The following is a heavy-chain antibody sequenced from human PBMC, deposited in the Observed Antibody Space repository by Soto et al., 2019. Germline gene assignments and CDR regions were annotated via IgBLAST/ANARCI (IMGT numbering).Heavy chain of an antibody. CDR3: ARTYSSGWYNWFDP. CDR1: GGSFSGYY. Sequence: SETLSLTCAVYGGSFSGYYWSWIRQPPGKGLEWIGEINHSGSTNYNPSLKSRVTISVDTSKNQFSLKLSSVTAADTAVYYCARTYSSGWYNWFDPWGQGTLVTVSS. CDR2: INHSGST. V-gene: IGHV4-34*01. J-gene: IGHJ5*02. D-gene: IGHD6-19*01.